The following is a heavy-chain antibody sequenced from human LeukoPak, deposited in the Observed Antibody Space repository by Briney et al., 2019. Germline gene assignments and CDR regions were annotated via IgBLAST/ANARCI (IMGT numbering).Heavy chain of an antibody. CDR3: ARDLGSGGDSDY. Sequence: SETLSLTCIVSGHSLNSGYHSGWIRLPPGKGLEGIGSISHSGHANYNPSLKGRITISIDTSKNQFSLKLSSVTATDTAVYYCARDLGSGGDSDYWGQGTLVTVSS. J-gene: IGHJ4*02. CDR1: GHSLNSGYH. CDR2: ISHSGHA. V-gene: IGHV4-38-2*02. D-gene: IGHD2-21*01.